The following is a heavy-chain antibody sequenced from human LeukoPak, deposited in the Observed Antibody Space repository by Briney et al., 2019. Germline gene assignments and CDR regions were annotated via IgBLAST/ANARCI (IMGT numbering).Heavy chain of an antibody. J-gene: IGHJ1*01. CDR1: GFTFDDYA. D-gene: IGHD1-1*01. V-gene: IGHV3-9*01. Sequence: GRSLRLSCAASGFTFDDYAMHWVRQAPGKGLEWVSGISWNSGSIGYADSVKGRFTISRDNAKNSLYLQINSLRAEDTAVYYCARETELVGYFQHWGQGTLVTVSS. CDR3: ARETELVGYFQH. CDR2: ISWNSGSI.